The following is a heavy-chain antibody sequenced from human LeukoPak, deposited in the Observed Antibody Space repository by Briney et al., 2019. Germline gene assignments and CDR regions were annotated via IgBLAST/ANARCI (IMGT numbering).Heavy chain of an antibody. Sequence: PGGSLRLSCAASGFTFSSYWMSWVRQAPGKGLEWVANIKQDGSEKYYVDSVKGRFTISRDNAKNSLYLQMNSLRAEDTAVYYCARENSSGWLYYYYYYYMDVWGKGTTVTVSS. J-gene: IGHJ6*03. D-gene: IGHD6-19*01. CDR1: GFTFSSYW. CDR2: IKQDGSEK. CDR3: ARENSSGWLYYYYYYYMDV. V-gene: IGHV3-7*01.